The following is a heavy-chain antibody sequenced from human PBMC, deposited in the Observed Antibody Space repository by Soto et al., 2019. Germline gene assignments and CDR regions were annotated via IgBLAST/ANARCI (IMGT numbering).Heavy chain of an antibody. CDR1: GGTFNSYT. Sequence: GASVKVSCKASGGTFNSYTITWVRQAPGQGLEWMGGIIPIIGTPNYAQRFQGRITMTRDTSTSTVYMELSSLRSEDTAVYYCARDPYYDFWSGRNWFDPWGQGTLVTVSS. CDR2: IIPIIGTP. J-gene: IGHJ5*02. CDR3: ARDPYYDFWSGRNWFDP. D-gene: IGHD3-3*01. V-gene: IGHV1-69*16.